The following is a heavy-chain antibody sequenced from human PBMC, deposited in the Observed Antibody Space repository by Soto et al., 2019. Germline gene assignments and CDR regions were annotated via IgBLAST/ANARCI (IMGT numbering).Heavy chain of an antibody. Sequence: QVQLVQSGAEVKKPGASVKVSCKASGYTFTSYYMHWVRQAPGQGLEWMGIINPSGGSTSYAQKFQGRVHMTRDTSTSPVYMELSSLRSEDTAVYYCACALVGFGEGGALDIWGQGTMVTVSS. V-gene: IGHV1-46*01. CDR2: INPSGGST. D-gene: IGHD3-10*01. CDR3: ACALVGFGEGGALDI. CDR1: GYTFTSYY. J-gene: IGHJ3*02.